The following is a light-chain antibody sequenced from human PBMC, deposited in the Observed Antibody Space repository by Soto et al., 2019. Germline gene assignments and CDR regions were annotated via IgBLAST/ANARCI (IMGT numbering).Light chain of an antibody. CDR2: EVS. CDR3: SSYAGSNNYV. Sequence: QSVLTQPPPASGSPGQSVTISCTGTSSDVDGYKYVSWYQQHPGKAPKLLIYEVSKRPSGVPDRFSGSKSGNTASLTVSGLQAEDEADYYCSSYAGSNNYVFGTGTKVTVL. CDR1: SSDVDGYKY. J-gene: IGLJ1*01. V-gene: IGLV2-8*01.